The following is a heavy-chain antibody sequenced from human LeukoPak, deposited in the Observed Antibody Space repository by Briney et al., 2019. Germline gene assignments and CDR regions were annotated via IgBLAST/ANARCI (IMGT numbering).Heavy chain of an antibody. CDR3: ARDGGSGYLDY. J-gene: IGHJ4*02. CDR1: GFTFSSYA. V-gene: IGHV3-30-3*01. CDR2: ISYDGSIK. Sequence: GGSLRLSCAASGFTFSSYAMHWVRQAPGKGLEWVAVISYDGSIKYYADSVKGRFTISRDNSKNTLYLQMNSLRAEDTAVYYCARDGGSGYLDYWGQGTLVTVSS. D-gene: IGHD2-15*01.